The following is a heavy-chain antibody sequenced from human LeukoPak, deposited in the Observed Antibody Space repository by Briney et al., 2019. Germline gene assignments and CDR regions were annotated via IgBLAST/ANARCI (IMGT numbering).Heavy chain of an antibody. D-gene: IGHD3-22*01. CDR1: GGSFSGYY. CDR3: ARLSTEYYYDSSGYYYDDRYFFDY. V-gene: IGHV4-59*08. Sequence: SETLSLTCAVYGGSFSGYYWSWIRQPPGKGLEWIGYIYYSGSTNYNPSLKSRVTISVDTSKNQFSLKLSSVTAADTAVYYCARLSTEYYYDSSGYYYDDRYFFDYWGQGTLVTVSS. J-gene: IGHJ4*02. CDR2: IYYSGST.